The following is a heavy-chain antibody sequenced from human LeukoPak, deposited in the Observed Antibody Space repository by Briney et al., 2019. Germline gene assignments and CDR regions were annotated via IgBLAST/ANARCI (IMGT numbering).Heavy chain of an antibody. CDR3: ARSIAVAGFDY. J-gene: IGHJ4*02. CDR2: IKQDGSDK. Sequence: PGGSLRLSCAASGFTFSYYWMSWVRQAPGKGLEWVANIKQDGSDKYYVDSVKGRFTISRDNAKNSLYLQMNSLRAEDTAVYYCARSIAVAGFDYWGQGTLVTVSS. V-gene: IGHV3-7*01. D-gene: IGHD6-19*01. CDR1: GFTFSYYW.